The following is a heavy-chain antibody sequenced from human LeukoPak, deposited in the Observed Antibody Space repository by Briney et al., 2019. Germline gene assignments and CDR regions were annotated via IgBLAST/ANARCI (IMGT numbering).Heavy chain of an antibody. V-gene: IGHV3-20*04. D-gene: IGHD1-7*01. J-gene: IGHJ3*02. CDR3: ARAQELELVVAFDI. CDR2: INWDGGST. Sequence: GGSLRLSGAASGFMCDDYGMSWVRQAPGKGLEWVSGINWDGGSTGYADSVKGRFTISRDNAKNSLYLQMNSLRAEDTALYYCARAQELELVVAFDIWGQGTTVTVSS. CDR1: GFMCDDYG.